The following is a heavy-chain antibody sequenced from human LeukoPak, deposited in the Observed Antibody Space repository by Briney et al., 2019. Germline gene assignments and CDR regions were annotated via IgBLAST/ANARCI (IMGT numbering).Heavy chain of an antibody. J-gene: IGHJ3*02. CDR1: GGSISSGGYY. CDR3: ARDTLNAFDI. CDR2: IYYSGST. V-gene: IGHV4-31*03. Sequence: SETLSLTCTVSGGSISSGGYYWSWIRQHPGKGLEWIGYIYYSGSTYYNPSLKSRVTISVDTSKNQFSLKLSSVTAADTAVYYCARDTLNAFDIWGQGTLVIVSS.